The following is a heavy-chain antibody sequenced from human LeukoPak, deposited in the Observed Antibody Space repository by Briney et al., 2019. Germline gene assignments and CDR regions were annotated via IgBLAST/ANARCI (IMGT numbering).Heavy chain of an antibody. J-gene: IGHJ4*02. D-gene: IGHD3-22*01. CDR3: ARVGYDSSGYPHWGY. CDR2: ISAYNGNT. Sequence: AASVKVSCKASGYTFTSYGISWVRQAPGQGLEWMGWISAYNGNTNYAQKFQGRVTMTRNTSISTAYMELSSLRSEDTAVYYCARVGYDSSGYPHWGYWGQGTLVTVSS. V-gene: IGHV1-18*01. CDR1: GYTFTSYG.